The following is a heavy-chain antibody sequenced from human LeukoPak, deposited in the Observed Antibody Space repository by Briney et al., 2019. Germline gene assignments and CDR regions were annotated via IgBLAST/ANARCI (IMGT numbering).Heavy chain of an antibody. J-gene: IGHJ5*02. V-gene: IGHV4-59*01. CDR2: IHYSGST. Sequence: SETLSLTCTVSGGSISSYYWSWIRQPPGKGLEWIGYIHYSGSTNYNPSLKSRVTISVDTSKNQFSLKLSSVTAADTAVYYCARGTASKYYFGSGTYHWFDPWGQGTLVTVSS. CDR3: ARGTASKYYFGSGTYHWFDP. D-gene: IGHD3-10*01. CDR1: GGSISSYY.